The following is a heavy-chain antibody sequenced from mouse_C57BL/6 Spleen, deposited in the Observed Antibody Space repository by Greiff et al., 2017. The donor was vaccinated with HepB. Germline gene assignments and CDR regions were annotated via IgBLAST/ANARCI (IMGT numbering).Heavy chain of an antibody. CDR2: INPSTGGT. Sequence: EVKLVESGPELVKPGASVKISCKASGYSFTGYYMNWVKQSPEKSLEWIGEINPSTGGTTYNQKFKAKATLTVDKSSSTAYMQLKSLTSEDSAVYYCARRGGSSYDYAMDYWGQGTSVTVSS. V-gene: IGHV1-42*01. CDR1: GYSFTGYY. CDR3: ARRGGSSYDYAMDY. J-gene: IGHJ4*01. D-gene: IGHD1-1*01.